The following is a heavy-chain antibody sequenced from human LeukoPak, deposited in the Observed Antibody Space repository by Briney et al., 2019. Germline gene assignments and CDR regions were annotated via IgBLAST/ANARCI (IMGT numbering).Heavy chain of an antibody. CDR1: GFTFSDHC. CDR2: TRNKANSYTT. J-gene: IGHJ2*01. D-gene: IGHD3-10*01. V-gene: IGHV3-72*01. CDR3: ARESGGGVLGYFDL. Sequence: GGSLRLSCAASGFTFSDHCMDWVRQALGKGLEWVGRTRNKANSYTTEYAASVKGRFTISRDDSKKSLYLQMYSLKTEDTAVYYCARESGGGVLGYFDLWGRGTLVSVSS.